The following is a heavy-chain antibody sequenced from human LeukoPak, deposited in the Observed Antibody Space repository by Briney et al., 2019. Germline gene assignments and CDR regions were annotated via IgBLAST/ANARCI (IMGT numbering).Heavy chain of an antibody. Sequence: SEALSLTCAVSGYSISSGYYWGWIRQPPGKGLEWIGSIYHSGSTYYNPSLKSRVTISVDTSKNQFSLKLSSVTAADTAVYYCARLRKYFDYWGQGTLVTLSS. V-gene: IGHV4-38-2*01. J-gene: IGHJ4*02. CDR2: IYHSGST. CDR1: GYSISSGYY. D-gene: IGHD1-14*01. CDR3: ARLRKYFDY.